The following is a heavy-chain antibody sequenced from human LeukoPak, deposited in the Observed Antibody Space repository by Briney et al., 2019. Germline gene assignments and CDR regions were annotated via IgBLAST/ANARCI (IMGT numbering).Heavy chain of an antibody. CDR3: ARQSCSGGNCYSRAFDI. CDR2: IYPGDSDT. CDR1: GYNFITYW. V-gene: IGHV5-51*01. Sequence: GESLKISCKGSGYNFITYWIAWVRQTPGKGLEWMGNIYPGDSDTRYSPSFQGQVSISADKSISTAYLQWGSLKASDTAMYYCARQSCSGGNCYSRAFDIWGQGTMVTVSS. J-gene: IGHJ3*02. D-gene: IGHD2-15*01.